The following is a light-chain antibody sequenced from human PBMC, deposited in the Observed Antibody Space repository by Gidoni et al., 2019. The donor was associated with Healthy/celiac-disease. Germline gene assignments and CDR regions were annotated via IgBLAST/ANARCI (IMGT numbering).Light chain of an antibody. CDR3: CSYAGSSLYV. J-gene: IGLJ1*01. Sequence: QSALTQPASVSGAPGQSITISCTGTSSDVGSYNLVSWYQQHTGKAPKLMIYEGSKRPSGVSNRFSGSKSGNTASLTISGLQAEDEADYYCCSYAGSSLYVFGTGTKVTVL. CDR2: EGS. V-gene: IGLV2-23*01. CDR1: SSDVGSYNL.